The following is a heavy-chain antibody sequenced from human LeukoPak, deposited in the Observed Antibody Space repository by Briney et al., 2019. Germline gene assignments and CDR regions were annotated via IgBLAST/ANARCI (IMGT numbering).Heavy chain of an antibody. J-gene: IGHJ4*02. V-gene: IGHV1-2*06. D-gene: IGHD3-22*01. CDR2: INPHSGGT. CDR1: GSTFSDYY. CDR3: ARDGDSSDYPY. Sequence: ASVKVSCKATGSTFSDYYLHWVRQAPGQGLEWMGRINPHSGGTNYAQKFQGRVSMTRDTSISTAYMELSSLRSDDTAVYYCARDGDSSDYPYWGQGTLVTVSS.